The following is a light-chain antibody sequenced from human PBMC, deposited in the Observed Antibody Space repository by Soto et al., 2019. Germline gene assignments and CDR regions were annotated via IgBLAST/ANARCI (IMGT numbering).Light chain of an antibody. V-gene: IGLV2-8*01. CDR2: EVT. J-gene: IGLJ3*02. Sequence: QSALTQPPSASGSLGQSVTISCTGTSSDVGSYNYVSWYQQHPGKAPKLVIFEVTQRPSGVPDRFSGSKSGNTASLTVSGLQAEDEADYYCSSYGGNKNYVLFGGGTQLTVL. CDR1: SSDVGSYNY. CDR3: SSYGGNKNYVL.